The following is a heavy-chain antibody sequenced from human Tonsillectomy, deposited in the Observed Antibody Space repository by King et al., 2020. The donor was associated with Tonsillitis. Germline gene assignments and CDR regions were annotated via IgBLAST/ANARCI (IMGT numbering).Heavy chain of an antibody. CDR3: ARVTTGAFDI. CDR1: GFTFSDYW. D-gene: IGHD4-17*01. CDR2: INSDGSSI. V-gene: IGHV3-74*01. J-gene: IGHJ3*02. Sequence: VQLVESGGGLVQPGGSLRLSCAGSGFTFSDYWMHWVRQAPGKGLVWVSGINSDGSSIIYADSVKGRITITRDIAKNTLYLQMNGLRAEDTAVYYLARVTTGAFDIWGQGTMVTVSS.